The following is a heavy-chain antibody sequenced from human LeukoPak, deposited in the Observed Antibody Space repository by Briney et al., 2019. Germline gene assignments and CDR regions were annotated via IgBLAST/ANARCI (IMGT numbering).Heavy chain of an antibody. Sequence: GGSLRLSCAASGFTFSSYEMNWVRQAPGKGLEWVSYISSSGSTIYYADSVKGRFTISRDNAKNSLYLQMNSLRAEDTAVYYCAREDSLYSSRWADAFDIWGQGTMVTVSS. D-gene: IGHD6-13*01. J-gene: IGHJ3*02. CDR1: GFTFSSYE. V-gene: IGHV3-48*03. CDR3: AREDSLYSSRWADAFDI. CDR2: ISSSGSTI.